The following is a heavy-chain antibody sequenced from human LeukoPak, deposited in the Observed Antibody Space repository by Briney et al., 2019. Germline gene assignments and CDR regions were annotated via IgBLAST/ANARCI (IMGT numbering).Heavy chain of an antibody. CDR1: GYTFTAYF. CDR3: ATEGCGGGRCPALLDH. J-gene: IGHJ4*02. Sequence: ASAKVSCKASGYTFTAYFIHWVRQAPGQGLEWMGWINPDSGGTNYAQKFQGRVTMTRDTSISTAYMGLSRLRSDDTAVYYCATEGCGGGRCPALLDHWGQGTLVTVSS. V-gene: IGHV1-2*02. CDR2: INPDSGGT. D-gene: IGHD2-15*01.